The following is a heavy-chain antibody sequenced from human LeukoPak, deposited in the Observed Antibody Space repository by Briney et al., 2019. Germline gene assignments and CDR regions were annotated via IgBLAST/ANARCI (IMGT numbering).Heavy chain of an antibody. J-gene: IGHJ6*02. Sequence: GTSLRLSCAASGFSFDDYAMHWVRQAPGKGMEWVSGISWNSGSIGYADSVKGRFTTSRDNANNSLYPQMHSLIADDKALEYCAKDSRGSGRRYYGMDVWGQGTTVTVSS. V-gene: IGHV3-9*01. D-gene: IGHD3-10*01. CDR3: AKDSRGSGRRYYGMDV. CDR2: ISWNSGSI. CDR1: GFSFDDYA.